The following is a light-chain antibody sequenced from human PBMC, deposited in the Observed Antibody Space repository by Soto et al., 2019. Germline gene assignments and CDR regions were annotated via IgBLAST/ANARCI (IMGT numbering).Light chain of an antibody. V-gene: IGKV3D-15*01. Sequence: EIVLTQSPGTLSLSPGERATLSCRDSQSVSNNYLAWYQPKPGQAPRLXXYGASNRANGIPDRFSGSGSGTELTLTITSLQSEDFAVYYCQEYNNWHTITFGGGTKVDIK. CDR2: GAS. CDR3: QEYNNWHTIT. CDR1: QSVSNN. J-gene: IGKJ4*01.